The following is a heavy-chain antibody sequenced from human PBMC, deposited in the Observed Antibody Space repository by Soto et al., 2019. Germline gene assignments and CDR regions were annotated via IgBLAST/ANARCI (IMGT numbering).Heavy chain of an antibody. V-gene: IGHV4-59*08. J-gene: IGHJ4*02. CDR1: GGSISSYY. CDR2: IYYSGST. CDR3: AISSGRYRVDY. D-gene: IGHD6-19*01. Sequence: SETLSLTCTVSGGSISSYYWSWIRQPPGKGLEWIGYIYYSGSTNYNPSLKSRVAISVDTSKNQFSLKLSSVTAADTAAYYCAISSGRYRVDYWGQGTRVTVSS.